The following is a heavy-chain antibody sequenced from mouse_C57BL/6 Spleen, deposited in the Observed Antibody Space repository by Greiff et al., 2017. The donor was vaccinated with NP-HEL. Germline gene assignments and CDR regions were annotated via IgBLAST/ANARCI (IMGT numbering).Heavy chain of an antibody. CDR2: INYDGSST. J-gene: IGHJ2*01. Sequence: EVQLVESEGGLVQPGSSMKLSCTASGFTFSDYYMAWVRQVPEKGLEWVANINYDGSSTYYLDSLKSRFIISRDNAKNILYLQMSSLKSEDTATYYCARDEYYGSNYFDYWGQGTTLTVSS. CDR3: ARDEYYGSNYFDY. D-gene: IGHD1-1*01. V-gene: IGHV5-16*01. CDR1: GFTFSDYY.